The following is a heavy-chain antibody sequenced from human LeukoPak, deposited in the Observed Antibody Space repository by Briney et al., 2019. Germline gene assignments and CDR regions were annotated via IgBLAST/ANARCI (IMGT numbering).Heavy chain of an antibody. CDR3: ARVDILTGYHDY. V-gene: IGHV4-61*02. CDR2: IYTSGST. J-gene: IGHJ4*02. D-gene: IGHD3-9*01. Sequence: SETLSLTCTVSGGPISSGSYYWSWIRQPAGKGLEWIGRIYTSGSTNYNPSLKSRVTISVGTSKNQFSLKLSSVTAADMAVYYCARVDILTGYHDYWGQGTLVTVSS. CDR1: GGPISSGSYY.